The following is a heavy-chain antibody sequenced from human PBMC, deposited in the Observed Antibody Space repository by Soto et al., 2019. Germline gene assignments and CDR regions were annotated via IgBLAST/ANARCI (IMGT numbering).Heavy chain of an antibody. Sequence: EVQLLESGGGLGQPGGSLRLSCEASGFIFSTYAMIWVRQSPGQGLEWGSVIGGAAVSTVCADSLKGRCTVSRDDSKNTVYLQLDSLRDDDTAVYYCAKDSTSYNGVYDPFDIWGQGTMVTVSS. CDR2: IGGAAVST. CDR1: GFIFSTYA. J-gene: IGHJ3*02. CDR3: AKDSTSYNGVYDPFDI. V-gene: IGHV3-23*01. D-gene: IGHD1-1*01.